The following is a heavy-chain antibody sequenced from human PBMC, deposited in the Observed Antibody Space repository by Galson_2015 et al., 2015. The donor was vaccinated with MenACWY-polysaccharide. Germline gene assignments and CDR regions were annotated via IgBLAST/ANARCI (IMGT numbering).Heavy chain of an antibody. CDR3: VKVGARYCSGGTCSFNWFDP. CDR2: INSDGSAT. D-gene: IGHD2-15*01. Sequence: SLRLSCAASGFTVSHYWMHWVRQAPGKGLAWVSRINSDGSATNYADSVKGRFTISRDNAKNTLYLQMNSLRDEDTAVYYCVKVGARYCSGGTCSFNWFDPWGQGTLVTVSS. V-gene: IGHV3-74*01. CDR1: GFTVSHYW. J-gene: IGHJ5*02.